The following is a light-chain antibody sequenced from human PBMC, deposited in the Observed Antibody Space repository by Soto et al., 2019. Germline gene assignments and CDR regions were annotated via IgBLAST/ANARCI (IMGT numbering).Light chain of an antibody. CDR1: QSVSSSY. CDR3: QQYGSSPLT. Sequence: EIGLTHSPGTLSLFPGERATLSCRASQSVSSSYLAWYQQKPGQAPRLIIYGASIRATGIPDRFSGSGSGTDFTLTISRLDPEDFAVYYCQQYGSSPLTFGGGTKVDIK. J-gene: IGKJ4*01. CDR2: GAS. V-gene: IGKV3-20*01.